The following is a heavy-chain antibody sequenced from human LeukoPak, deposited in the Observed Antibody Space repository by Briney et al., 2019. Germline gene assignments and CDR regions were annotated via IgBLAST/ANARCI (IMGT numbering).Heavy chain of an antibody. CDR2: FDPEDGET. D-gene: IGHD2-15*01. J-gene: IGHJ6*03. Sequence: ASVKVSCKVSGYTLTELSMHWVRQAPGKGLEWMGGFDPEDGETIYAQKFQGRVTITADESTSTAYMELSSLRSEDTAVYYCARPSRGAVARSSLNYYYYMDVWGKGTTVTVSS. CDR1: GYTLTELS. V-gene: IGHV1-24*01. CDR3: ARPSRGAVARSSLNYYYYMDV.